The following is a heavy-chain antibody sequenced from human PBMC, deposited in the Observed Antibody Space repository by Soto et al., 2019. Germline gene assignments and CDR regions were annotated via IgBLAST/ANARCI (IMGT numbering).Heavy chain of an antibody. CDR2: FYNGGTT. D-gene: IGHD3-10*01. CDR3: ARDGSERPATY. V-gene: IGHV4-59*01. Sequence: PSETLSLTCTVSGGSISTYYWIWIRQPPGKGLEWIGVFYNGGTTNYSPSLKSRVTISVDTSKNQFSLKLNSVTAADTGVYYCARDGSERPATYWGQGSLVTVSS. CDR1: GGSISTYY. J-gene: IGHJ4*02.